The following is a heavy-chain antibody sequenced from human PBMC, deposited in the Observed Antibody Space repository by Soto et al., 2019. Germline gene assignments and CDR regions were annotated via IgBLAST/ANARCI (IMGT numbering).Heavy chain of an antibody. V-gene: IGHV3-30-3*01. Sequence: QVQLVESGGGVVQPGRSLRLSCVASGFTFSSYAMHWVRQAPGKGLEWVAVISYDGSNKYYADSVKGRFTISTDNSKTLYPQMNSMKAEDTALYYCVRDKSPYTSGWHNRHFNYWGQGTLVTVS. CDR2: ISYDGSNK. J-gene: IGHJ4*02. D-gene: IGHD6-19*01. CDR1: GFTFSSYA. CDR3: VRDKSPYTSGWHNRHFNY.